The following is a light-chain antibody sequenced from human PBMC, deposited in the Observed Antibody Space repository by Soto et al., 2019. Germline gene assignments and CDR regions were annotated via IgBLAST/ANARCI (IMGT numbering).Light chain of an antibody. CDR2: EVT. CDR3: SSYTNINTRACV. J-gene: IGLJ1*01. Sequence: QSALTQPASASGPPGQSITLSCTGTSGDIGSYNRVSWYQQHPGNAPTLIIYEVTDRPSGVSNCFSGSKSGSTASLTISGLQAEDEAEYYCSSYTNINTRACVFGTGTKVTVL. CDR1: SGDIGSYNR. V-gene: IGLV2-14*01.